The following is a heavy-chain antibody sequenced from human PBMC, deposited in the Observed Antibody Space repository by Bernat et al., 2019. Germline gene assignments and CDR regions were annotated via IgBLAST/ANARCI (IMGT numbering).Heavy chain of an antibody. Sequence: VQLVESGGGLVQPGGSLRLSCAASGFTFSSYAMHWVRQAPGKGLEWVAVISYDGSNKYYADSVKGRFTISRDNSKNTLYLQMNSLRAEDTAVYYCAKDHGGARSPLDYWGQGTLVTVSS. D-gene: IGHD3-16*01. J-gene: IGHJ4*02. V-gene: IGHV3-30*04. CDR1: GFTFSSYA. CDR2: ISYDGSNK. CDR3: AKDHGGARSPLDY.